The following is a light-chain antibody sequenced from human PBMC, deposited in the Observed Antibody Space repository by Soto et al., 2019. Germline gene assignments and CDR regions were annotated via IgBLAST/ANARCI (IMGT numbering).Light chain of an antibody. J-gene: IGLJ2*01. CDR1: SGDVGAYNY. Sequence: QSALTQPPSASGSPGQSVTISCTGASGDVGAYNYVSWYQQHPGKAPKLMIYEVIKRPSGVPDRFSGSKSGNTASLTVSGLQAEDEADYYCSSYSGSNIRFGGVTKLTVL. CDR3: SSYSGSNIR. V-gene: IGLV2-8*01. CDR2: EVI.